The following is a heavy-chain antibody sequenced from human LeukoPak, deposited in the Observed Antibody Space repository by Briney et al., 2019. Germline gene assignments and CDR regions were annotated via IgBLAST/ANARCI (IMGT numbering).Heavy chain of an antibody. D-gene: IGHD6-19*01. Sequence: SQTLSLTCAISGDSVSSNSTAWNWIRPSPSSGLEWLGRTYFGSKRYNDYAVSVKNPITINPDTSKNPFSLQLNSVTPEDTAVYYCARAGAAGPYSFDNWGQRTLVTVSS. CDR3: ARAGAAGPYSFDN. V-gene: IGHV6-1*01. CDR1: GDSVSSNSTA. J-gene: IGHJ4*02. CDR2: TYFGSKRYN.